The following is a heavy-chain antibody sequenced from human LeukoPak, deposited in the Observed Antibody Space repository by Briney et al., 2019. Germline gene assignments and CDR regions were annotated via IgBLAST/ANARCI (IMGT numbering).Heavy chain of an antibody. V-gene: IGHV3-7*05. J-gene: IGHJ3*02. Sequence: PGGSLRLSCAASGFTFSDYYMTWIRRAPGKGLEWVANIKQDGSQKYYVDSVKGRFTISRDNAKNSLYLQVNSLRAEDTAVYYCARDGMGVIKAFDIWGQGTMVTVSS. CDR2: IKQDGSQK. CDR1: GFTFSDYY. CDR3: ARDGMGVIKAFDI. D-gene: IGHD3-10*01.